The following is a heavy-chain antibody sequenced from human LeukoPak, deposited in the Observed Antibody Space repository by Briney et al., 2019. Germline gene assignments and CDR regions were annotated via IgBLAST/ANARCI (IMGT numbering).Heavy chain of an antibody. CDR2: IKSDGTSI. D-gene: IGHD2-15*01. CDR3: VRVYCSGGSCFYFDY. V-gene: IGHV3-74*01. CDR1: GFTFSSSL. Sequence: GGSLRLSCVASGFTFSSSLMHWVRQAPGKGLVWVSRIKSDGTSINYADSVEGRFTVSRDNAKNTLYLQMNSLRAEDTAVYYCVRVYCSGGSCFYFDYWGQGALVTVSS. J-gene: IGHJ4*02.